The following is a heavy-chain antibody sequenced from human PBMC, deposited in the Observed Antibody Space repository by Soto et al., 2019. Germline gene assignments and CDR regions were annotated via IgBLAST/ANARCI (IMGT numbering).Heavy chain of an antibody. J-gene: IGHJ6*02. Sequence: QMQLVQSGPEVKKPGTSVKVSCKASGFTFTSSAMQWVRQARGQRLEWIGWIVVGSGNTNYAQKFQERVTITRDRSTSTAYMALSSLRSEDTAVYYCAAAPLGFRYYYGMDVWGQGTTVTVSS. CDR2: IVVGSGNT. V-gene: IGHV1-58*02. CDR3: AAAPLGFRYYYGMDV. CDR1: GFTFTSSA. D-gene: IGHD3-10*01.